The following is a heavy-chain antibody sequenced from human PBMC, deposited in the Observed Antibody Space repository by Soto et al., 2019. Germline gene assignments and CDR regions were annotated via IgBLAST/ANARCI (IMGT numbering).Heavy chain of an antibody. D-gene: IGHD3-9*01. CDR2: IIPIFGTA. CDR1: GGTFSSYA. V-gene: IGHV1-69*13. J-gene: IGHJ6*02. CDR3: ARDRYDILTGQGSYYYYGMDG. Sequence: SVKVSCKASGGTFSSYAISWVRQAPGQGLEWMGGIIPIFGTANYAQKFQGRVTITADESTSTAYMELSSLRSEDTAVYYCARDRYDILTGQGSYYYYGMDGWGQGTTVTVSS.